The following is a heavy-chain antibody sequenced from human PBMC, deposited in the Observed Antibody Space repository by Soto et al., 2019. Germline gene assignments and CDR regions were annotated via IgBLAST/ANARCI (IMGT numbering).Heavy chain of an antibody. CDR1: GASISTSSYY. CDR3: SRRAPEGFHP. J-gene: IGHJ5*02. Sequence: SETLSLTCSVSGASISTSSYYWAWIRQTPGKGLEWIASIQNSGTTYYNPALNSRVSISVDTSKNQLSLKLSSVTAADTALYYCSRRAPEGFHPRRKGSLVTVSS. CDR2: IQNSGTT. V-gene: IGHV4-39*01.